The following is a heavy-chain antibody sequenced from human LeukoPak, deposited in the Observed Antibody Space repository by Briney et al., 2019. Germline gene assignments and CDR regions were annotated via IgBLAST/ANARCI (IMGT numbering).Heavy chain of an antibody. D-gene: IGHD6-19*01. V-gene: IGHV4-39*07. Sequence: SETLSLTCTVSGGSNSSSSYYWGWIRQPPGKGLEWIGSIYYSGSTYYNTSLKSRVTISVDTSKNQFSLKLSSVTAADTAVYYCARARSSGWSQNWLDPWGQGTLVTASS. CDR1: GGSNSSSSYY. CDR2: IYYSGST. CDR3: ARARSSGWSQNWLDP. J-gene: IGHJ5*02.